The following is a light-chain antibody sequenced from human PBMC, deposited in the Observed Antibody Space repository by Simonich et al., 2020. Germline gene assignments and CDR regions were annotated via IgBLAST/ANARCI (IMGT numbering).Light chain of an antibody. Sequence: DIVMTQSPDSLAVSLGERATINCKSSQSVLYSSNNKNYLAWYQQKPGQPPKLLIYLASTRESGFPDRFSGSGSGTDFTLTISSLQAEDVAVYYCLQYYSTPWTFGQGTKVEIK. CDR2: LAS. CDR1: QSVLYSSNNKNY. J-gene: IGKJ1*01. CDR3: LQYYSTPWT. V-gene: IGKV4-1*01.